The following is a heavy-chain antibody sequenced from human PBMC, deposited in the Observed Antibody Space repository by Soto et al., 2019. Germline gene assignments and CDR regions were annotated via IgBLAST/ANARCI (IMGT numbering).Heavy chain of an antibody. CDR2: ISAYNGNT. V-gene: IGHV1-18*01. J-gene: IGHJ5*02. Sequence: GASVKVSCKASGYTFTSYGISWVRQAPGQGLEWMGWISAYNGNTNYAQKLQGRVTMTTDTSTSTAYMELRSLRSDDTAVYYCARVPFEQWLVRGFDPWGQGTLVTVSS. CDR1: GYTFTSYG. D-gene: IGHD6-19*01. CDR3: ARVPFEQWLVRGFDP.